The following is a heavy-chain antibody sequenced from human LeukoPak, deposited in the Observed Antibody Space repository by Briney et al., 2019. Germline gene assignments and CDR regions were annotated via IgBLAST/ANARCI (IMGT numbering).Heavy chain of an antibody. CDR1: GFTFSSYA. CDR2: IGGTGGAI. D-gene: IGHD6-13*01. CDR3: AEDLRSSTRGGFDY. Sequence: GGSLRLSCAASGFTFSSYAMNWVRQAPGRGLEWVSGIGGTGGAIYYADSVKGRFTISRDNSKNTLYLQMNSLRAEDTAVYYCAEDLRSSTRGGFDYWGQGTLVTVSS. J-gene: IGHJ4*02. V-gene: IGHV3-23*01.